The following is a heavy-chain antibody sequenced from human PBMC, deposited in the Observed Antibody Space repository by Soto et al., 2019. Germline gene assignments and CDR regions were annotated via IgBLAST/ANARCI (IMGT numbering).Heavy chain of an antibody. CDR2: IYYSGST. CDR1: GGSISSYY. CDR3: ARPVSGSGWYLGHAFDI. Sequence: SETLSLTCTVSGGSISSYYWSWIRQPPGKGLEWIGYIYYSGSTNYNPSLKSRVTISVDTSKNQFSLKLSSVTAADTAVYYCARPVSGSGWYLGHAFDIWGQGTMVTVSS. J-gene: IGHJ3*02. D-gene: IGHD6-19*01. V-gene: IGHV4-59*08.